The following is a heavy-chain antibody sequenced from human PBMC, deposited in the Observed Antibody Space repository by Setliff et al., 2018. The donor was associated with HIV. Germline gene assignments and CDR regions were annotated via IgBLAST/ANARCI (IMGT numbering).Heavy chain of an antibody. J-gene: IGHJ4*02. CDR2: IRSETNTYAT. CDR3: SCSGYDSYFDY. V-gene: IGHV3-73*01. D-gene: IGHD5-12*01. Sequence: PGGSLRLSCAASGFTFSGSAIHWVRQASGKGLEWVGRIRSETNTYATAYAASVKGRFTISRDDSKNTAYLQMNSLKTEDTAVYYCSCSGYDSYFDYWGQGTPVTVSS. CDR1: GFTFSGSA.